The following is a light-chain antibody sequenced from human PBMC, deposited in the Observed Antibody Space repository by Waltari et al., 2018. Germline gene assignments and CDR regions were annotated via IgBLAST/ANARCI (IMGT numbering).Light chain of an antibody. CDR3: SLYMGSGIWV. CDR2: KAN. V-gene: IGLV8-61*01. CDR1: SGSVSSTSY. Sequence: QTVVTQEPSLSVSPGGTVTLTCALSSGSVSSTSYASWYQQTPGQAPRTLVYKANSRSPGVPDRFSGSSFGNIAALTITGAQADDESDYYCSLYMGSGIWVFGGGTKLTVL. J-gene: IGLJ3*02.